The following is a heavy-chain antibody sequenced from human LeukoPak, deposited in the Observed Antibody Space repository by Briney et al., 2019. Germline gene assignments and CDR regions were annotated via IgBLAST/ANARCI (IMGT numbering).Heavy chain of an antibody. D-gene: IGHD3-10*02. V-gene: IGHV3-48*03. CDR1: GFTFSSYE. CDR2: ISSSGSTI. Sequence: GGSLRLSCAASGFTFSSYEMNWVRQAPGKGLDWGSYISSSGSTIYYADSVKGRFTISRDNAKNSLYLQMNSLRAEDTAVYYCAELGITMIGGVWGKGTTVTISS. J-gene: IGHJ6*04. CDR3: AELGITMIGGV.